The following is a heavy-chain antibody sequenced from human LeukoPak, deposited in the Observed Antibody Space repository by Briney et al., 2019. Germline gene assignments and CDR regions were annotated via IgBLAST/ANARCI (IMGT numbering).Heavy chain of an antibody. CDR2: VSSSGSPI. CDR3: ARGARAFAWLTSFDP. Sequence: GGSLRLSCAASGFTFSSYEMNWVRQAPGKGLEWVSYVSSSGSPIFYADSVKGRFTISRDNAQKSVYLQMSSLRAEDTAVYYCARGARAFAWLTSFDPWGQGTLVTVSS. CDR1: GFTFSSYE. J-gene: IGHJ5*02. D-gene: IGHD3-16*01. V-gene: IGHV3-48*03.